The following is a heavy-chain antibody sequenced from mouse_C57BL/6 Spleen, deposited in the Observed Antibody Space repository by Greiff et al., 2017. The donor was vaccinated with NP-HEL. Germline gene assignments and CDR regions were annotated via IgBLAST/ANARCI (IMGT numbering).Heavy chain of an antibody. CDR1: GYTFTSYW. Sequence: ASGYTFTSYWMHWVKQRPGQGLEWIGNINPSNGGTNYNEKFKSKATLTVDKSSSTAYMQLSSLTSEDSAVYYCARDSNYENFDYWGQGTTLTVSS. CDR2: INPSNGGT. V-gene: IGHV1-53*01. J-gene: IGHJ2*01. D-gene: IGHD2-5*01. CDR3: ARDSNYENFDY.